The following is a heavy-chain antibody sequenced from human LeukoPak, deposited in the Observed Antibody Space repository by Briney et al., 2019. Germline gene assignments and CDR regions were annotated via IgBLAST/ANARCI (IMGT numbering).Heavy chain of an antibody. D-gene: IGHD3-9*01. CDR2: IIPAFGAA. J-gene: IGHJ6*02. CDR1: GYTFSTYA. Sequence: ASVKVSCKASGYTFSTYAISWVRQAPGQGLEWMGGIIPAFGAANYAQKFQGRVTITADESTSTAYMEVSSLRSEDTAVYYCVRDLNRRILTSYSGMDVWGQGTTVTVSS. V-gene: IGHV1-69*13. CDR3: VRDLNRRILTSYSGMDV.